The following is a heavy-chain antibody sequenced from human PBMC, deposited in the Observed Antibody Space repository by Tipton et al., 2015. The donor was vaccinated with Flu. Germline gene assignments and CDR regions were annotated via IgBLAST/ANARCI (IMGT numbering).Heavy chain of an antibody. CDR1: GYMFTYND. CDR3: ARRYCANGVCYWGFDY. CDR2: MKPNSGNT. D-gene: IGHD2-8*01. J-gene: IGHJ4*02. V-gene: IGHV1-8*01. Sequence: QLVQSGAEVKKRGASVKVSCKASGYMFTYNDINWVRQATGHGLELVGWMKPNSGNTGYAQKFQGRVTMATDTSTSTAYMELRSLRSDETAVYYCARRYCANGVCYWGFDYWGQGTLVTVSS.